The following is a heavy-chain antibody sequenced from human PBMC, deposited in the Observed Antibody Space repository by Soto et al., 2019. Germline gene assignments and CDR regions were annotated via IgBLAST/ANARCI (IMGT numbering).Heavy chain of an antibody. D-gene: IGHD6-19*01. J-gene: IGHJ6*02. CDR2: ISAYNGNT. CDR3: ARDAPEGIAVAGNPDDYYYYYGMDV. V-gene: IGHV1-18*01. Sequence: ASVKVSCKASGYTFTSYGISWVRQAPGQGLEWMGWISAYNGNTNYAQKLQGRVTMTTDTSTSTAYMELRSLRSDDTAVYYCARDAPEGIAVAGNPDDYYYYYGMDVWGQGTTVTFYS. CDR1: GYTFTSYG.